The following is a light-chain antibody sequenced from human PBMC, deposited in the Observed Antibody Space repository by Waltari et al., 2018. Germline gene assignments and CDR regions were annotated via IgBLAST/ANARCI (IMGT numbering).Light chain of an antibody. CDR1: SRYLGTYNY. V-gene: IGLV2-14*03. J-gene: IGLJ3*02. Sequence: QAALTQPTSLSGSPGQSITISCSGTSRYLGTYNYVSWYHQHPGKAPKLIIFDVNKWPSGVSSRFSGSKSGNTASLSISGLQAEDEASYFCASFTTSGSWVFGGGTQVTVL. CDR2: DVN. CDR3: ASFTTSGSWV.